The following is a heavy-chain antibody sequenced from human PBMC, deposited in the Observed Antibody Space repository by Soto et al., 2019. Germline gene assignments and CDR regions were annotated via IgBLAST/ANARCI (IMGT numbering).Heavy chain of an antibody. CDR1: GGSISSSNW. CDR3: ARVSGSYYYGMDV. D-gene: IGHD1-26*01. Sequence: QVQLQESGPGLVKPSGTLSLTCAVSGGSISSSNWWSWVRQPPGKGLEWIGEIYHSGSTNYNPSLKNRVTISVDKPKNQFSLKLSSVTAADTAVYYCARVSGSYYYGMDVWGQGTTVTVSS. J-gene: IGHJ6*02. CDR2: IYHSGST. V-gene: IGHV4-4*02.